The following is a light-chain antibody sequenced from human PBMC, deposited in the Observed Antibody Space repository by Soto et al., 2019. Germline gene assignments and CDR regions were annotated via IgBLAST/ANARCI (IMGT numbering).Light chain of an antibody. CDR3: QQYNSYWT. J-gene: IGKJ1*01. Sequence: GDRVTITCRASQVIGNDLGWYQQKPGKAPNLLIYTVSSVQNGVPSRFSGSGFGTEFTLTISSLQPDDFATYYCQQYNSYWTFGQGTRGDIK. V-gene: IGKV1-17*01. CDR2: TVS. CDR1: QVIGND.